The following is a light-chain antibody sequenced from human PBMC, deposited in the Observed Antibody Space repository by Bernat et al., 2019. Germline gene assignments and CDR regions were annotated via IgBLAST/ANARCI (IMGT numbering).Light chain of an antibody. J-gene: IGLJ1*01. CDR1: SSDIGSYNR. CDR3: SSKTSSTTYV. V-gene: IGLV2-18*02. CDR2: EVD. Sequence: QSALTQPPSVSGSPGQSVTISCTGTSSDIGSYNRVSWYQQPPGTAPKLMIYEVDNRPSGVPDGFSGSKSGNTASLTFSGRQAEEEADYYSSSKTSSTTYVFGTGTKVTVL.